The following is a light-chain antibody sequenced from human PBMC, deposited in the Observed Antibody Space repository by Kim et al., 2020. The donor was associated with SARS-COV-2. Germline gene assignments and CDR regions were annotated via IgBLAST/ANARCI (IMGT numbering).Light chain of an antibody. CDR3: KKYNSATRT. CDR1: QGISNY. J-gene: IGKJ1*01. Sequence: DIQMTQSPSSLSASVGDRVTITCRASQGISNYLAWYQQKPGKVPKLLIYAASTLQSGVPSRFSGSGSGTDFTLTISSLQPEDVATYYWKKYNSATRTFGQGTKVDIK. V-gene: IGKV1-27*01. CDR2: AAS.